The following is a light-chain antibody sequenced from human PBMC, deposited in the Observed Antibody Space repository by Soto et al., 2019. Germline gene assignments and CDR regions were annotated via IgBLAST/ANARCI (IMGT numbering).Light chain of an antibody. V-gene: IGKV3-11*01. CDR2: DAS. J-gene: IGKJ4*01. CDR1: QSVSTF. Sequence: EIVLPQRRLILSQSPWQRVSLSCRASQSVSTFLAWYQQKPGPAXRXXVYDASKRATGIPARFSGSGSGTDFNLTIRSLEPEDFGVYYCQQCGSLRVTFGRGTQVDI. CDR3: QQCGSLRVT.